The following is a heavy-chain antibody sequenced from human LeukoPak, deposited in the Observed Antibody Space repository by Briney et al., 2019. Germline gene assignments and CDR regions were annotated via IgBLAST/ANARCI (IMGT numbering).Heavy chain of an antibody. D-gene: IGHD2-2*01. CDR3: AKDRRGCSSTSCYYRFDY. V-gene: IGHV3-23*01. J-gene: IGHJ4*02. Sequence: GGSLRLSXAASGFTFSSYAMSWVRQAPGKGLEWVSAISDSGGSTYYADSVKGRFTISRDNSKNTVYLQMNSLRAEDTAVYYRAKDRRGCSSTSCYYRFDYWGQGTLVTVSS. CDR1: GFTFSSYA. CDR2: ISDSGGST.